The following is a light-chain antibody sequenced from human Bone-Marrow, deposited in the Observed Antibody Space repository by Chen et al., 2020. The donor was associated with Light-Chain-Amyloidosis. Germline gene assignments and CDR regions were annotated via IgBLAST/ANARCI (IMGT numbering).Light chain of an antibody. V-gene: IGKV3-15*01. J-gene: IGKJ5*01. CDR3: QQYNNWPPGIT. Sequence: EIVMTQSPATLSVSPGERATLSCRVSQSVSSNLAWCQQKPSQAPRLLIYGASTRATGIPARFSGSGSGTEFTLTISSLQSGGFAVYYCQQYNNWPPGITFGQGTRLEIK. CDR2: GAS. CDR1: QSVSSN.